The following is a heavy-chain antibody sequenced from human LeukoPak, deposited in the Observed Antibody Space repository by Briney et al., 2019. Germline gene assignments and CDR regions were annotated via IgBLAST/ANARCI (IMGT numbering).Heavy chain of an antibody. CDR2: IYSGSST. CDR3: AKSYSYGVSGYSDY. V-gene: IGHV3-53*05. CDR1: GFTVSSNY. D-gene: IGHD5-18*01. J-gene: IGHJ4*02. Sequence: GGSLRLSCAASGFTVSSNYMSWVRQAPGKGLEWVSVIYSGSSTYYADSVKGRFTISRDNTKSTLYQQMNSLRAEDTAVYYCAKSYSYGVSGYSDYWGQGTLVTVSS.